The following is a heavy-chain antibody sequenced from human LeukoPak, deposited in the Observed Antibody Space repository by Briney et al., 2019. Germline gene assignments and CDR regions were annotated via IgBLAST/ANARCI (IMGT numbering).Heavy chain of an antibody. CDR3: ASIDS. V-gene: IGHV3-30*02. Sequence: QPGGSLRLSCAASGFTFSSYGLHWVRQAPGKGLEWVAFIPSDGSNKYYADSVKGRFTISRDNSKNTLSLQMNSLRAEDTAVYYCASIDSWGQGALVTVSS. CDR2: IPSDGSNK. CDR1: GFTFSSYG. J-gene: IGHJ4*02.